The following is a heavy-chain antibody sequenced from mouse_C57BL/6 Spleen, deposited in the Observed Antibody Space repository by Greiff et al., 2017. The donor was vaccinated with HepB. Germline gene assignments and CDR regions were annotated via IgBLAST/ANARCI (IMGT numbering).Heavy chain of an antibody. CDR1: GYTFTSYW. D-gene: IGHD2-3*01. CDR3: ARSRYYTSNAMDK. V-gene: IGHV1-53*01. Sequence: QVQLQQPGTELVKPGASVKLSCKASGYTFTSYWMHWVKQRPGQGLEWIGNINPSNGGTNYNEKFKSKATLPVDKSSSTAYMQLSSLTSEDTAVYYCARSRYYTSNAMDKWGQGTSGTVSS. J-gene: IGHJ4*01. CDR2: INPSNGGT.